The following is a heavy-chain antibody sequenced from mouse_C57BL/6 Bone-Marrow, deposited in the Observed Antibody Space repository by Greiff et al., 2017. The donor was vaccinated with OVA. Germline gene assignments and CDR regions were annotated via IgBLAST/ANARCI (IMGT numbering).Heavy chain of an antibody. Sequence: EVQLQESGGGLVQPKGSLKLSCAASGFTFNTYAMHWVRQAPGKGLEWVARIRSKSSNYATYYADSVKDRFTISRDDSQSMLYLQMNNLKTEDTAMYYCVREKGYDYDWYFDVWGTGTTVTVSS. CDR2: IRSKSSNYAT. V-gene: IGHV10-3*01. CDR3: VREKGYDYDWYFDV. CDR1: GFTFNTYA. J-gene: IGHJ1*03. D-gene: IGHD2-4*01.